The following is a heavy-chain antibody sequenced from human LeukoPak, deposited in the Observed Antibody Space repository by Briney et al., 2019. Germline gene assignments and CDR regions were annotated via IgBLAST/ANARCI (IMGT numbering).Heavy chain of an antibody. V-gene: IGHV4-34*01. J-gene: IGHJ6*03. CDR3: AHYSYGYFVHYYYMDV. CDR1: GRSFNGYY. D-gene: IGHD5-18*01. CDR2: INHSGIT. Sequence: SETLSLTCAVYGRSFNGYYWSWIRQPPGKGLEWIGEINHSGITNYNPSLKSRVTMSLDTSKNQFSLKVSSVTAADTAVYYCAHYSYGYFVHYYYMDVWGKGTTVTVSS.